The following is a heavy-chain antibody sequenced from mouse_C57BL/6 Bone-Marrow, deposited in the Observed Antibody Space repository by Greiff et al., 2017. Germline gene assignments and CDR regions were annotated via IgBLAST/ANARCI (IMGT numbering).Heavy chain of an antibody. CDR1: GYTFTSYG. V-gene: IGHV1-81*01. CDR3: ARDHYYGSSLYYFDY. CDR2: IYPRSGNT. Sequence: QVQLKESGAELARPGASVKLSCKASGYTFTSYGISWVKQRTGQGLEWIGEIYPRSGNTYYNEKFKGKDTLTADKSSSTAYMELRSLTSEDSAVYFCARDHYYGSSLYYFDYWGQGTTLTVSS. J-gene: IGHJ2*01. D-gene: IGHD1-1*01.